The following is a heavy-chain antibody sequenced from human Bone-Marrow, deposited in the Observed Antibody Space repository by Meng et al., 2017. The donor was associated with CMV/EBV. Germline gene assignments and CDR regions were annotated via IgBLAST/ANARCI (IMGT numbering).Heavy chain of an antibody. V-gene: IGHV3-11*01. CDR2: ISSSGSTI. CDR3: ARDGHYGSGRPFYFDY. Sequence: SGFTFSDYYMSWIRQAPGKGLEWVSYISSSGSTIYYADSVKGRFTISRDNAKNSLYLQMNSLRAEDTAVYYCARDGHYGSGRPFYFDYWGQGTLVTVSS. CDR1: GFTFSDYY. J-gene: IGHJ4*02. D-gene: IGHD3-10*01.